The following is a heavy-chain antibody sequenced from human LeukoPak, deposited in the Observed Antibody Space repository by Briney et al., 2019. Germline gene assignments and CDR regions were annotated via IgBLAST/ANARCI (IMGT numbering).Heavy chain of an antibody. J-gene: IGHJ4*02. V-gene: IGHV1-2*02. CDR2: INPNSGGT. CDR1: GYTFTGYY. Sequence: ASVKVSCRASGYTFTGYYMHWVRQAPGQGLEWMGWINPNSGGTNYAQKFQGRVTMTRDTSISTAYMEPSRLRSDDTAVYYCARENSGSYADYWGQGTLVTVSS. CDR3: ARENSGSYADY. D-gene: IGHD1-26*01.